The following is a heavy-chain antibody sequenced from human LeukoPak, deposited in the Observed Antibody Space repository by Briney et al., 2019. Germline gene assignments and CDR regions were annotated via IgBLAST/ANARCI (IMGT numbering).Heavy chain of an antibody. CDR1: GFTFNSYT. V-gene: IGHV3-21*01. CDR3: VRDVSRRMGMDV. Sequence: PGGSLRLSCLASGFTFNSYTMNWVRQAPGKGLEWVSTISPVSSNIWIADSLKGRFTISRDNPKNSLYLQMNSLRAEDTAVYYCVRDVSRRMGMDVWGQGTTVTVSS. D-gene: IGHD2-15*01. J-gene: IGHJ6*02. CDR2: ISPVSSNI.